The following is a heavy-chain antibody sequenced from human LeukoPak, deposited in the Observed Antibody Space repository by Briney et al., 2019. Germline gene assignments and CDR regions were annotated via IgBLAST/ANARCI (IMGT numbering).Heavy chain of an antibody. Sequence: GGSLRLSCAASGFTFSDYYMNWIRQAPGKGLEWVSYISSSGSTIYYADSVKGRFTISRDNAKNSLYLQMNSLRAEDTAVYYCAKDSAYSGGPFAGGFDHWGQGTLVTVSA. V-gene: IGHV3-11*01. D-gene: IGHD5-18*01. CDR2: ISSSGSTI. CDR1: GFTFSDYY. CDR3: AKDSAYSGGPFAGGFDH. J-gene: IGHJ4*02.